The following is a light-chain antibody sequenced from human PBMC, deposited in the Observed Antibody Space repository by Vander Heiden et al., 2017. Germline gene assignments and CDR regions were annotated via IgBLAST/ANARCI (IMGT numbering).Light chain of an antibody. V-gene: IGKV3-15*01. CDR3: QQYDNWPRT. CDR1: QKVSRN. J-gene: IGKJ1*01. Sequence: EIVMTQSPATLSVSPGERATLSCRASQKVSRNLAWYQQKPGQAPRLLIYGASTRATGIPARFSGSGSGTEFTLTITSLQSEDFALFYCQQYDNWPRTFGQGTKVXI. CDR2: GAS.